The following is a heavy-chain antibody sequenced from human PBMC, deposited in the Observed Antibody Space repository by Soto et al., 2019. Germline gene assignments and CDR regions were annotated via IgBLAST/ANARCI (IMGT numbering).Heavy chain of an antibody. CDR2: IIPVLGVT. Sequence: QVQLVQSGAEVKKPGSSVKVSCKASGGTLDTYTISWVRQAPGQGLEWMGRIIPVLGVTDYPQKFPGRVTITADKSTTTTYIELSSRTSEDTATEFCATGTVAGCSGTKCLVPFEYWGQGRRVTVS. D-gene: IGHD2-2*01. J-gene: IGHJ4*02. CDR1: GGTLDTYT. CDR3: ATGTVAGCSGTKCLVPFEY. V-gene: IGHV1-69*02.